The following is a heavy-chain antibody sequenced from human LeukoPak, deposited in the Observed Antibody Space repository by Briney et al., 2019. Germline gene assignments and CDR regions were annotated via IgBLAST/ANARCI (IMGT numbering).Heavy chain of an antibody. Sequence: GGSLRLSCAASGFTVSRNYMSWVRQAPGKGLEWVSVIYSGGSTYYADSVKGRFTISRDNSKNTLYLQMNSLRAEDTAVYYCARDYGDYGSDWFDPWGQGTLVTVSS. CDR1: GFTVSRNY. CDR3: ARDYGDYGSDWFDP. D-gene: IGHD4-17*01. V-gene: IGHV3-53*01. J-gene: IGHJ5*02. CDR2: IYSGGST.